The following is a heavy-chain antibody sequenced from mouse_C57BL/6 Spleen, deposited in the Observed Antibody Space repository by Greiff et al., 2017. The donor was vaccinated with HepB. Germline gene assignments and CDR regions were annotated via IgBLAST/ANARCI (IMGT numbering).Heavy chain of an antibody. Sequence: QVQLKESGAELVKPGASVKISCKASGYAFSSYWMNWVKQRPGKGLEWIGQIYPGDGDTNYNGKFKGKATLTADKSSSTAYMQLSSLTSEDSAVYFCAREGLLRCYFDYWGQGTTLTVSS. J-gene: IGHJ2*01. V-gene: IGHV1-80*01. D-gene: IGHD1-1*01. CDR1: GYAFSSYW. CDR3: AREGLLRCYFDY. CDR2: IYPGDGDT.